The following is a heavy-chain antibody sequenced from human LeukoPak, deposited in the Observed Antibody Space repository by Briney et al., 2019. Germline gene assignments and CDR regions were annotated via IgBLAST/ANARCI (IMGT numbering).Heavy chain of an antibody. CDR3: AKISAHSQQLGYYFDY. Sequence: PGESLRLSCAASGFTFSSYGMHWVRQAPGKGLEWVAVISYDGSNKYYADSVKGRFTISRDNSKNTLYLQMNSLRAEDTAVYYCAKISAHSQQLGYYFDYWGQGTLVTVSS. D-gene: IGHD6-13*01. CDR2: ISYDGSNK. J-gene: IGHJ4*02. CDR1: GFTFSSYG. V-gene: IGHV3-30*18.